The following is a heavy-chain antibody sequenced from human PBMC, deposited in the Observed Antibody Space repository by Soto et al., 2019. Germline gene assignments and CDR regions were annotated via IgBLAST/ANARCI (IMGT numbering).Heavy chain of an antibody. V-gene: IGHV4-31*11. CDR3: ARRGAGSGSFDY. CDR2: IYYHGRA. Sequence: QVQLQESGPGLVKPSQTLSLTCAVSGASISSGDYYWSWIRQHPGKGLEWIGYIYYHGRAYYNPSLSRRVTMYSDTSKNQFSLKLSSVTAAGTAVYYCARRGAGSGSFDYWGQGALVTVSS. D-gene: IGHD3-10*01. CDR1: GASISSGDYY. J-gene: IGHJ4*02.